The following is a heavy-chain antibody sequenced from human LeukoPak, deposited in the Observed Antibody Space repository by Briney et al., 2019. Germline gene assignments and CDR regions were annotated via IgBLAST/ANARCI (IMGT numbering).Heavy chain of an antibody. Sequence: SETLSLTCTVSGGSISSGDYYWSWIRQPPGKGLEWIGYIYYSGSTYYNPSLKSRVTISVDTSKNQFSLKLSSVTAVDTAVYYCARVLMAYCSGGSCSTSPFFDYWGQGTLVTVSS. CDR3: ARVLMAYCSGGSCSTSPFFDY. D-gene: IGHD2-15*01. J-gene: IGHJ4*02. CDR1: GGSISSGDYY. V-gene: IGHV4-30-4*01. CDR2: IYYSGST.